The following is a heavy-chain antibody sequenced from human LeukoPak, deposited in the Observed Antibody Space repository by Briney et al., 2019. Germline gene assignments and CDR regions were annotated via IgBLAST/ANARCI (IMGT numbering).Heavy chain of an antibody. D-gene: IGHD6-6*01. J-gene: IGHJ4*02. CDR1: GGTFSSYA. CDR2: IIPIFGTA. CDR3: ARVGYSSSSIFDY. Sequence: GASVKVSCKASGGTFSSYAISWVRQAPGQGLEWMGGIIPIFGTANYAQKFQGRVTITADESTSTAYTELSSLRSEDTAVYYCARVGYSSSSIFDYWGQGTLVTVSS. V-gene: IGHV1-69*13.